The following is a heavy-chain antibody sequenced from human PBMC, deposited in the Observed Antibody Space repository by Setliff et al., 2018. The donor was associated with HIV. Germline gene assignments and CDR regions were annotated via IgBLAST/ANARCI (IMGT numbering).Heavy chain of an antibody. V-gene: IGHV4-39*01. Sequence: KSSETLSLTCAVSGVSISSGPYYWGWIRQPPGKGLEWIGSVHYSGSAYHNPSLNSRATTSIDTPKNQFSLKLNSVTAADTAVYYCARLSGGMVPNSWGQGTLVT. CDR2: VHYSGSA. CDR3: ARLSGGMVPNS. J-gene: IGHJ4*02. D-gene: IGHD3-10*01. CDR1: GVSISSGPYY.